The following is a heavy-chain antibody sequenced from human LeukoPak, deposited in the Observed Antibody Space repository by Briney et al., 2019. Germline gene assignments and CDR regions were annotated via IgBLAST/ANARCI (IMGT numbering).Heavy chain of an antibody. D-gene: IGHD6-19*01. J-gene: IGHJ4*02. CDR3: AKDARRTSGWYFFDY. CDR1: GFAFSSQA. V-gene: IGHV3-23*01. CDR2: ISDSGGIT. Sequence: GGSLRLSCAASGFAFSSQAMGWVRQAPGKGLEWVSVISDSGGITYYADSVKGRFTISRDNSKNTLFLQMNSLRAEDAAVYFCAKDARRTSGWYFFDYWGQGTLVTVSS.